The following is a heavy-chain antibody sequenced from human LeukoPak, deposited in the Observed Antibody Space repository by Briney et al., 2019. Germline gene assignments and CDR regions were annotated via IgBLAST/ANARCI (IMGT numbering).Heavy chain of an antibody. V-gene: IGHV3-23*01. CDR1: GFTFSSYA. D-gene: IGHD2-2*01. CDR2: ISGSGGST. J-gene: IGHJ4*02. CDR3: ARDGGDCSSTSCYRVPFDY. Sequence: GGSLRLSCAASGFTFSSYAMSWVRQAPGKGLEWVSAISGSGGSTYYADSVKGRFTISRDNAKNSLYLQMNSLRAEDTAVYYCARDGGDCSSTSCYRVPFDYWGQGTLVTVSS.